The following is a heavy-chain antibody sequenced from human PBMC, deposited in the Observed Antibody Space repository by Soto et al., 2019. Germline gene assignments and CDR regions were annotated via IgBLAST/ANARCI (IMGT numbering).Heavy chain of an antibody. V-gene: IGHV4-31*03. J-gene: IGHJ6*02. CDR1: GGSISSGGYY. CDR3: AREGYCSSTSCYDYYYGMDV. CDR2: IYYSGST. Sequence: PSETLSLTCTVSGGSISSGGYYWSWIRQHPGKGLEWIGYIYYSGSTYYNPSLKSRVTISVDTSKNQFSLKLSSVTAADTAVYYCAREGYCSSTSCYDYYYGMDVWGQGTTVTVSS. D-gene: IGHD2-2*01.